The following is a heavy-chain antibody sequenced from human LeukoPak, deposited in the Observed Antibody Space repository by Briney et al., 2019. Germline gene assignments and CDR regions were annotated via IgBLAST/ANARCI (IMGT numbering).Heavy chain of an antibody. Sequence: GGSLRLSCAASGFTFNDYTMPWVRQAPGKGLEWVSSITGDCNYIFYADSVKGRFTISRDNAQNSLFLELNSLRGEDTAVYYCARERNFYYFDYWGQGALVTVSS. J-gene: IGHJ4*02. CDR2: ITGDCNYI. D-gene: IGHD3-3*01. CDR3: ARERNFYYFDY. V-gene: IGHV3-21*01. CDR1: GFTFNDYT.